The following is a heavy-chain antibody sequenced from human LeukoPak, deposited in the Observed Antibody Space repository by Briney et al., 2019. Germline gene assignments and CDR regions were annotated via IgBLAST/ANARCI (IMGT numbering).Heavy chain of an antibody. CDR1: GGSISSYY. CDR2: IYYSGST. J-gene: IGHJ2*01. D-gene: IGHD3-9*01. V-gene: IGHV4-59*01. CDR3: AAKLDYDILTGCSPGWYWYFDL. Sequence: SETLSLTCTVSGGSISSYYWSWIRQPPGKGLEWIGYIYYSGSTNYNPSLKSRVTISVDTSKNQFSLKLSSVTAADTAVYYCAAKLDYDILTGCSPGWYWYFDLWGRGTLVTVSS.